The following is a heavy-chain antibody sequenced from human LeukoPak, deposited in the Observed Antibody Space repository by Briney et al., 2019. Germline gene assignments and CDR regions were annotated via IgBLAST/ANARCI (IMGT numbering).Heavy chain of an antibody. CDR1: GYTFTGYY. CDR3: AREVGSGNAFDI. D-gene: IGHD3-10*01. Sequence: GASVKVSCKASGYTFTGYYMHWVRQAPGQGLEWMGWISPNSGGTNYAQKFQGRVTMTRDTSISTAYMELSRLRSDDTAVYYCAREVGSGNAFDIWGQGTMVTASS. J-gene: IGHJ3*02. V-gene: IGHV1-2*02. CDR2: ISPNSGGT.